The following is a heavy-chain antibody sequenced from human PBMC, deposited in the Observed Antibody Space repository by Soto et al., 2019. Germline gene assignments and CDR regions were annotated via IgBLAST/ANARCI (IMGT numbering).Heavy chain of an antibody. Sequence: QMQLVQSGPEVKKPGTSVKVSCKASGFTFISSAMQWVRQARGQRLEWIGWIVVGSGNTNYAQKFQERVTITRHMSTSTAYMELSSLRSEDTAVYYCAAVPPYYYDSSGYQYYFDYWGQGTLVTVSS. J-gene: IGHJ4*02. CDR2: IVVGSGNT. CDR1: GFTFISSA. V-gene: IGHV1-58*02. D-gene: IGHD3-22*01. CDR3: AAVPPYYYDSSGYQYYFDY.